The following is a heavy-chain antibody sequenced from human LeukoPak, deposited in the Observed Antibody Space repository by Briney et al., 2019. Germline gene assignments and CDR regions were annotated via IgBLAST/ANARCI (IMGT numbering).Heavy chain of an antibody. CDR3: ARVIMRGGGYYYDY. CDR2: IYSGGST. CDR1: GFAVSSNY. D-gene: IGHD2-15*01. V-gene: IGHV3-66*01. J-gene: IGHJ4*02. Sequence: GGSLRLSCAASGFAVSSNYMSWVRPAPGKGLEWVSVIYSGGSTYYADSVKGRFTISRDNSKNTLYLQMNSLRAEDTAVYYCARVIMRGGGYYYDYWGQGTLVTVSS.